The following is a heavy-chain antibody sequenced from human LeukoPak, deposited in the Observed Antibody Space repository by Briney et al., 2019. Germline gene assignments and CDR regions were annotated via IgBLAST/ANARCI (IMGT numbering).Heavy chain of an antibody. V-gene: IGHV3-7*03. CDR2: IKQDGSEQ. Sequence: GGSLRLSCAASGFNFSSYWMSWVRQAPGEGLEWVANIKQDGSEQYYVDSVKGRFTISRDNAKNSLYLQMNSLRAEDTAVYYCARRIAVAATINWFDPWGQGTLVTVSS. CDR1: GFNFSSYW. CDR3: ARRIAVAATINWFDP. D-gene: IGHD6-19*01. J-gene: IGHJ5*02.